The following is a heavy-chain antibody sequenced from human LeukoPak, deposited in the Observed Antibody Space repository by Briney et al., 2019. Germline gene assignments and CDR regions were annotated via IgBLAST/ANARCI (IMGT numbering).Heavy chain of an antibody. J-gene: IGHJ4*02. CDR3: AKDSSTYESHGSDH. CDR2: ISNSGGSA. CDR1: GFSFSNYA. D-gene: IGHD1-26*01. V-gene: IGHV3-23*01. Sequence: GGSLRLSCAASGFSFSNYAMTWVRQAPGKGLEWVSAISNSGGSAYYSDSVEGRLTISRDNSKNTLYLLMNSLRAEDTAVYYCAKDSSTYESHGSDHWGQGTLVTVSS.